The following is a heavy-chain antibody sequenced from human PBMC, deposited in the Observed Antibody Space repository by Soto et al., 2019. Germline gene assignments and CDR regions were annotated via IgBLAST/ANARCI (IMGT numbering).Heavy chain of an antibody. D-gene: IGHD3-3*01. CDR3: AKDVIPNYDFWSGYDY. J-gene: IGHJ4*02. Sequence: EVQLLESGGGLVQPGGSLRLSCAASGFTFSSYAMSWVRQAPGKGLEWVAAISGSGGSTYYADSVKGGFTISRDNSKNTLYLQMNSLRAEDTAVYYCAKDVIPNYDFWSGYDYWGQGTLVTVSS. V-gene: IGHV3-23*01. CDR2: ISGSGGST. CDR1: GFTFSSYA.